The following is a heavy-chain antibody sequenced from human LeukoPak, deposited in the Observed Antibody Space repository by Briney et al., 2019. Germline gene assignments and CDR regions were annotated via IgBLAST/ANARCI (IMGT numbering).Heavy chain of an antibody. J-gene: IGHJ4*02. CDR3: ARAVEYLPLDY. CDR2: IHISGST. D-gene: IGHD2/OR15-2a*01. Sequence: PGGSLRLSCVASEFTVSTNYLNWVRQAPGKGLEWVSIIHISGSTYYADSVRGRFTISRDNSKNTVYLQMNSLRAEDTAVYYCARAVEYLPLDYWGQGTLVAVSS. V-gene: IGHV3-66*01. CDR1: EFTVSTNY.